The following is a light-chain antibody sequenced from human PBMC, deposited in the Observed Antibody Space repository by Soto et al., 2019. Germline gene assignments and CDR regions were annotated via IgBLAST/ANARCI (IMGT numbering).Light chain of an antibody. V-gene: IGKV3-20*01. CDR1: QSVRSN. Sequence: IVLTQCVATLSGSPGERATLSCRASQSVRSNLAWYQQKRGHAPSLLIYGASTRATGIPDRFSGGGFGTYFTITTSRRGLQDLAVFYCHHYVGGVPTFGAGTHVEIK. CDR2: GAS. CDR3: HHYVGGVPT. J-gene: IGKJ5*01.